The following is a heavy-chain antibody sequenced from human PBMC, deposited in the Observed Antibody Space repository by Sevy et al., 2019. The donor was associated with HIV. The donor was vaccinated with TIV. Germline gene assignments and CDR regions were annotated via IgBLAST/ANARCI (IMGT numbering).Heavy chain of an antibody. CDR2: IRSKAYGGTT. J-gene: IGHJ4*02. CDR1: GFTFGDYA. Sequence: GGSLRLSCTASGFTFGDYAMSWFRQAPGKGLEWVGFIRSKAYGGTTEYTASVKGRFTISRDDSKSIAYLQMNSLKTEDTAVYYCTRGYYGSGKDYWGQRTLVTVSS. CDR3: TRGYYGSGKDY. D-gene: IGHD3-10*01. V-gene: IGHV3-49*01.